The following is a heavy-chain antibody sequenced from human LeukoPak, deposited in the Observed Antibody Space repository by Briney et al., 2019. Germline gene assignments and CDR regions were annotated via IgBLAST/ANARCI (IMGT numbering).Heavy chain of an antibody. CDR2: IYYSRST. V-gene: IGHV4-59*01. CDR3: ARAPGPYCGGDCQGPFDY. CDR1: GGSISSYY. J-gene: IGHJ4*02. D-gene: IGHD2-21*02. Sequence: SETLSLTCTVSGGSISSYYWSWIRQPPGKGLEWIGYIYYSRSTNYNPSLKSRVTISVDTSKNQFSLKLSSVTAADTAVYYCARAPGPYCGGDCQGPFDYWGQGTLVTVSS.